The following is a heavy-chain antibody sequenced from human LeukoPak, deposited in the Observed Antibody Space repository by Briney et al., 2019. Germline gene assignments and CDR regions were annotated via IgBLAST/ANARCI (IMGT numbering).Heavy chain of an antibody. Sequence: ASVKVSCKASGYTFTGYYMHWVRQAPGQGLEWMGRINPNSGGTNYAQKFQGRVTMTRDTSISTAYMELSRLRSEDTAAYYCASGSGSYYPMDYWGQGTLVTVSS. V-gene: IGHV1-2*06. J-gene: IGHJ4*02. CDR2: INPNSGGT. CDR1: GYTFTGYY. D-gene: IGHD1-26*01. CDR3: ASGSGSYYPMDY.